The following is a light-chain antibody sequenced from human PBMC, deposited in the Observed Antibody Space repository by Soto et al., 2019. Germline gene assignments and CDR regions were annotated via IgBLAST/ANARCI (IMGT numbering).Light chain of an antibody. V-gene: IGLV2-14*01. CDR2: DVS. J-gene: IGLJ2*01. CDR3: SSDISSTVV. Sequence: QSALTQPASVSGSPGQSITISCTGTSSDVGSYNYVSWYQQHPGKAPKLMIYDVSYWPSGVSNRFSGTKSGNTASLTIAGLQAEDEADYYCSSDISSTVVFGGGTKLTVL. CDR1: SSDVGSYNY.